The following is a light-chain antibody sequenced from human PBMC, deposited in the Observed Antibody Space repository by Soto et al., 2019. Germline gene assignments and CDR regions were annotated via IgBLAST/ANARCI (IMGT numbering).Light chain of an antibody. CDR3: QQSYSTQT. CDR2: DAS. CDR1: QSVSSSH. V-gene: IGKV3D-20*02. J-gene: IGKJ1*01. Sequence: EVELTQSPGTLSLSPGERATLSCRASQSVSSSHLAWYQQKRGQAPRLLMYDASTRAAGIPVRFSGSGSGTDFTLTISSLQPEDFATYYCQQSYSTQTFGQGTKVDIK.